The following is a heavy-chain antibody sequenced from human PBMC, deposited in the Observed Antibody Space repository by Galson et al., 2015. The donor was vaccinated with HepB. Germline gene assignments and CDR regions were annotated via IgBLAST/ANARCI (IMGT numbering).Heavy chain of an antibody. CDR1: GGPFSGYN. CDR2: INQSGST. Sequence: SETLSLTCAVYGGPFSGYNWSWIRQAPGKGLEWIGEINQSGSTNYNPSVESRVTISIDTSKNQFSLKVNSVTAADTAIYYCATLGADYGDNVKAKWFDPWGQGTPVTVSP. V-gene: IGHV4-34*01. CDR3: ATLGADYGDNVKAKWFDP. J-gene: IGHJ5*02. D-gene: IGHD4-17*01.